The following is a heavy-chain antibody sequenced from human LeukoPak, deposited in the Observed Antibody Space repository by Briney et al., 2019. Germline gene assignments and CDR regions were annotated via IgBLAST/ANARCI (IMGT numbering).Heavy chain of an antibody. CDR3: ARGNSYLENWFDP. V-gene: IGHV3-53*01. D-gene: IGHD2/OR15-2a*01. J-gene: IGHJ5*02. CDR2: IYSGGST. CDR1: GFTVSSNY. Sequence: GGSLRLSCAASGFTVSSNYMSWVRQAPGKGLEWVSVIYSGGSTYYADSVKGRFTISRDNSKNTLYLQMNSLRAEDTAVYYCARGNSYLENWFDPWGQGTLVTVSS.